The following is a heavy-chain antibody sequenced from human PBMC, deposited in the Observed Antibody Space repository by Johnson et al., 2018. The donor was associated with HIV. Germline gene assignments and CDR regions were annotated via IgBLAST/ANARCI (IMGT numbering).Heavy chain of an antibody. Sequence: QVQLVESGGGVVQPGRSLRLSCAASGFTFSSYGMHWVRQAPGKGLEWVAVISYDGSNKYYADSVKGRFTISRDNSKNTLYLQMNSLRAEDTAVYYCATCSDQVLLGGDAFDIWVQGTMVTVSS. J-gene: IGHJ3*02. D-gene: IGHD3-16*01. CDR1: GFTFSSYG. CDR2: ISYDGSNK. V-gene: IGHV3-30*03. CDR3: ATCSDQVLLGGDAFDI.